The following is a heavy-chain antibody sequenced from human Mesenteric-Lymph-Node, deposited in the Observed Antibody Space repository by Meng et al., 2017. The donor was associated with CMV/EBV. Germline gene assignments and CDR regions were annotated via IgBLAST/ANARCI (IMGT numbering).Heavy chain of an antibody. D-gene: IGHD4-23*01. J-gene: IGHJ6*02. V-gene: IGHV3-21*04. CDR2: ISSTSSYI. CDR3: AKLQGAYYYYGMDV. CDR1: GFTFSSYT. Sequence: GESLKISCAASGFTFSSYTFNWVRQAPGKGLEWVSSISSTSSYIFYADSMKGRFTISRDNARNSLYLQMNSLRAEDTALYYCAKLQGAYYYYGMDVWGQGTTVTVSS.